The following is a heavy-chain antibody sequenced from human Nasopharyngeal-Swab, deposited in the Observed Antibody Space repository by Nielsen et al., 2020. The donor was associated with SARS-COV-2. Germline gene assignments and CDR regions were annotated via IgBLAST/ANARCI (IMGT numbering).Heavy chain of an antibody. CDR1: GFTFSNYA. CDR3: VKDLAYDEVS. D-gene: IGHD5-12*01. Sequence: GESLTISCAASGFTFSNYAMSWVRQAPGKGLEWVSTINNRGDDTHYVDSVRGRFTVSRDNSKNTLYLQMNSLRGEDTAIYYCVKDLAYDEVSWGQGTLVTVSS. V-gene: IGHV3-23*01. CDR2: INNRGDDT. J-gene: IGHJ5*02.